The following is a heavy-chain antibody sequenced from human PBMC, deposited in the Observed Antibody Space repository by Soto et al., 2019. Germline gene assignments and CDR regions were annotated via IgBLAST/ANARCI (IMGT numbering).Heavy chain of an antibody. CDR3: AKDTYYYDRSGYYTFDY. V-gene: IGHV3-21*01. Sequence: GGSLRLSCAASGFTFSSYSMNWVRQAPGQGLEWVSSISSSSSYIYYADSVKGRFTISRDNSKNTVYLQMDSLRVEDTAVYYCAKDTYYYDRSGYYTFDYWGQGTLVTVSS. J-gene: IGHJ4*02. CDR2: ISSSSSYI. D-gene: IGHD3-22*01. CDR1: GFTFSSYS.